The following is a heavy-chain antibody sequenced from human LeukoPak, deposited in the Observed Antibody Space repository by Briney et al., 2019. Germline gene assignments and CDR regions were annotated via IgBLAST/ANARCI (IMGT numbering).Heavy chain of an antibody. J-gene: IGHJ6*02. CDR1: GFTFNNYA. D-gene: IGHD3-16*01. CDR3: ATSWGPDTSAFRWGRDGMDV. V-gene: IGHV3-23*01. CDR2: ISKSGDHT. Sequence: PTGGSLRLSCAVSGFTFNNYAMSWVRQAPGKGLEWVSAISKSGDHTYYAASAKGRFTIYRDNSKNTQYLQMNSLRAEDTAVYYCATSWGPDTSAFRWGRDGMDVWGQGTTVIVS.